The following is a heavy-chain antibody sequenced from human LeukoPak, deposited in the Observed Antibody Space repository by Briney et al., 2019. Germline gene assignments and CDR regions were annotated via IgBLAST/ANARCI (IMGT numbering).Heavy chain of an antibody. CDR3: ARDLGQQLVRPFDY. CDR1: GYTFTSYG. V-gene: IGHV1-18*01. D-gene: IGHD6-13*01. CDR2: ISAYNGNT. Sequence: ASVKVSCKASGYTFTSYGISWVRQAPGQGLEWMGWISAYNGNTNYAQKLQGRVTMTTDTSTSTAYMELSRLRSYDTAVYYCARDLGQQLVRPFDYWGQGTLVTVSS. J-gene: IGHJ4*02.